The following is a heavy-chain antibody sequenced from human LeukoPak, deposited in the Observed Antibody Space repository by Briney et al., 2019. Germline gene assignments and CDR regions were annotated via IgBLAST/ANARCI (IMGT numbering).Heavy chain of an antibody. CDR1: GGSVSSGSYY. Sequence: SETLSLTCTVSGGSVSSGSYYWSWIRQPPGKGLEWIGYIYYSGSTNYNPSLKSRVTISVDTSKNQFSLKLSSVTAADTAVYYCARHPRFPGAGFGYWGQGTLVTVSS. CDR2: IYYSGST. J-gene: IGHJ4*02. D-gene: IGHD1-14*01. CDR3: ARHPRFPGAGFGY. V-gene: IGHV4-61*01.